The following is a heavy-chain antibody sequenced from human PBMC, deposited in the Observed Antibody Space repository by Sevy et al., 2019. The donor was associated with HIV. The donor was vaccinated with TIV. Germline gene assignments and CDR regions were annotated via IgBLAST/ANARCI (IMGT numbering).Heavy chain of an antibody. CDR2: VRNDGSNK. J-gene: IGHJ6*02. CDR3: ARGRKTTEEWLEELDYYYGLDV. Sequence: GGSLRLSCAASGFSLTTPDMHWVRQAPGKGLEWVAYVRNDGSNKYYADSVRDRFTISRDSPKNTLYLQMNSLRDEDTAIYYCARGRKTTEEWLEELDYYYGLDVWGQGTTVTVSS. V-gene: IGHV3-30*02. D-gene: IGHD2-8*01. CDR1: GFSLTTPD.